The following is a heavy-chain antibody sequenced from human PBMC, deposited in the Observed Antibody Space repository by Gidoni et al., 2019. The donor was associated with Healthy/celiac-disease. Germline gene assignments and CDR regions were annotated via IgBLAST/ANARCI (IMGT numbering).Heavy chain of an antibody. CDR2: INPSGGST. CDR3: ARDRGPGGLRYYFDY. J-gene: IGHJ4*02. CDR1: GYPVTSSY. V-gene: IGHV1-46*01. D-gene: IGHD4-17*01. Sequence: QVQLVQSGAELKKPGASVKVSCKASGYPVTSSYLHWVRQAPGQGLEWMGIINPSGGSTSYAQKFQGRVTMTRDTSTSTVYMELSSLRSEDTAVYYCARDRGPGGLRYYFDYWGQGTLVTVSS.